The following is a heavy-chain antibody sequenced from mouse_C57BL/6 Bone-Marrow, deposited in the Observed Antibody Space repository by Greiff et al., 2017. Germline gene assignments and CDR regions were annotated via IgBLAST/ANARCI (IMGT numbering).Heavy chain of an antibody. Sequence: EVQRVESGGGLVKPGGSLKLSCAASGFTFSDYGMHWVRQAPEKGLEWVAYISSGSSTIYYADTEKGRFTISRDNAKNTLFLQMTSLRSEDTAMYYCASYDGFAYWGQGTLVTVSA. D-gene: IGHD2-12*01. J-gene: IGHJ3*01. CDR2: ISSGSSTI. CDR1: GFTFSDYG. CDR3: ASYDGFAY. V-gene: IGHV5-17*01.